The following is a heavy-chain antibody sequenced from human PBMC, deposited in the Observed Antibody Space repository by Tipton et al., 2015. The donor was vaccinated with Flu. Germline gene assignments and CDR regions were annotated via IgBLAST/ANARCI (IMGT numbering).Heavy chain of an antibody. J-gene: IGHJ4*02. V-gene: IGHV4-61*02. CDR1: GGSISSGSYY. CDR3: ARAGWLLPFDY. CDR2: IYTSGST. D-gene: IGHD3-22*01. Sequence: TLSLTCTVSGGSISSGSYYWSWIRQPAGKGLEWIGRIYTSGSTNYNPSLKSRVTISVDTSKNQFSLELSSVTAADTAVYYCARAGWLLPFDYWGQGTLVTVSS.